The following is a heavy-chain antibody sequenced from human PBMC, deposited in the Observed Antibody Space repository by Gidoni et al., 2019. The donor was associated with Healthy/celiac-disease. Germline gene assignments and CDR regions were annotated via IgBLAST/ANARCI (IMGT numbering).Heavy chain of an antibody. CDR3: ARDRTTIFGVVIIYYGMDV. Sequence: QVQLVQSGAAVKTPGSSVKASCKASGGTFISYAISWVRQAPGQGLEWMGGIIPIFGTANYAQKFQGRVTITADESTSTAYMELSSLRSEDTAVYYCARDRTTIFGVVIIYYGMDVWGQGTTVTVSS. V-gene: IGHV1-69*01. CDR2: IIPIFGTA. J-gene: IGHJ6*02. D-gene: IGHD3-3*01. CDR1: GGTFISYA.